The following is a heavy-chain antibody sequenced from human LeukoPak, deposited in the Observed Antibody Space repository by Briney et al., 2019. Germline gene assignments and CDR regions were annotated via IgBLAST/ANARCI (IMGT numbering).Heavy chain of an antibody. CDR1: GGSFNNYF. Sequence: SVKVSCKASGGSFNNYFISWVRQAPGQGLEWMGGIIPIFGAPNYAQKFQGRVTITADESTSTAYMELSSLRSEDTAVYYCARDRYSYDLYYYYGMDVWGQGTTVTVSS. D-gene: IGHD5-18*01. J-gene: IGHJ6*02. V-gene: IGHV1-69*01. CDR2: IIPIFGAP. CDR3: ARDRYSYDLYYYYGMDV.